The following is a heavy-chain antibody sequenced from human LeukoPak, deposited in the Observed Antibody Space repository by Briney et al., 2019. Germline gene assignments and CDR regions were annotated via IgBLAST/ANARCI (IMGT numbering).Heavy chain of an antibody. D-gene: IGHD6-13*01. V-gene: IGHV3-21*01. J-gene: IGHJ3*02. Sequence: GGSLRLSCAASGFTFSSYSMNWVRQAPGKGLEWVSSISSSSSYIYYADSMKGRFTISRDNAKNSLYLQMNSLRAEDTAVYYCARESSSSKSAQNDAFDIWGQGTMVTVSS. CDR2: ISSSSSYI. CDR3: ARESSSSKSAQNDAFDI. CDR1: GFTFSSYS.